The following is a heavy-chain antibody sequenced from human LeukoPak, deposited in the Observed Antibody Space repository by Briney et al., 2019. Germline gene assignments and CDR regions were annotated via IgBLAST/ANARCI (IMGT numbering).Heavy chain of an antibody. V-gene: IGHV4-59*01. CDR2: IYYSGST. CDR1: GGSISSFY. CDR3: ARGRGYSHGQPLDY. D-gene: IGHD5-18*01. J-gene: IGHJ4*02. Sequence: NPSETLSLTCTVSGGSISSFYWSWIRQPPGKALEWIGYIYYSGSTNYNPSLKSRVTISVDTSKNQFSLKLTSVIAADTAMYYCARGRGYSHGQPLDYWGRGTLVTVSS.